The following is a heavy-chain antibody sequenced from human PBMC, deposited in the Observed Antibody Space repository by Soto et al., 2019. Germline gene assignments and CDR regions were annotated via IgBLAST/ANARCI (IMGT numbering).Heavy chain of an antibody. CDR3: AVDGVPTSSFRYYYFRF. CDR2: ISHDGRNK. V-gene: IGHV3-30*04. Sequence: GGSLTLSCAASELPFTDYSMNWVRQTADKGLEWVAFISHDGRNKFYSDSVKGRFTISRDDSRSMLFLQMTGVTAEDTAIYYCAVDGVPTSSFRYYYFRFWGRGTLVTVSS. J-gene: IGHJ4*02. D-gene: IGHD3-9*01. CDR1: ELPFTDYS.